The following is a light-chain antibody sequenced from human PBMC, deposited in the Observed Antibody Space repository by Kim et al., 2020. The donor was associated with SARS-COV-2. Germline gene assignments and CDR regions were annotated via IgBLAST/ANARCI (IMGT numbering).Light chain of an antibody. CDR2: DTS. CDR3: QQCLKSPLT. J-gene: IGKJ4*01. Sequence: EIVLTQSPVTLSLSPGERATLSCRASQSVGSRYLAWFQQKPGQPPRLLMYDTSKRATGVPDRFSGSGSGTDFTLTVSRLEAEDYAVYYCQQCLKSPLTFGGGTKVDIK. V-gene: IGKV3-20*01. CDR1: QSVGSRY.